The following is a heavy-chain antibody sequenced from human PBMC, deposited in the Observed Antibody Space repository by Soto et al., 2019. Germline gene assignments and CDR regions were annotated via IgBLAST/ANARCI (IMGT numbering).Heavy chain of an antibody. J-gene: IGHJ6*03. CDR3: ARGEKYYPYYYYYMDV. Sequence: GGSLRLSCAASGFTFSDYYMSWIRQAPGKGLEWVSYISSSGSTIYYADSVKGRFTISRDNAKNSLYLQMNSLRAEDTAVYYCARGEKYYPYYYYYMDVSGKGTTVTVSS. CDR2: ISSSGSTI. CDR1: GFTFSDYY. V-gene: IGHV3-11*01. D-gene: IGHD3-16*01.